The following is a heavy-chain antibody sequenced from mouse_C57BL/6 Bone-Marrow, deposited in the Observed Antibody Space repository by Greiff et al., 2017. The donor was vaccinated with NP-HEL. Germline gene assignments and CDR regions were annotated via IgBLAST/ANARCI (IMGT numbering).Heavy chain of an antibody. Sequence: EVKLVESGGGLVQPGGSLSLSCAASGFTFTDYYMSWVRQPPGKALEWLGFIRNKANGYTTEYSASVKGRFTISRDNSQSILYLQMNALGAEDSATYYCASSDGYKDYWGQGTTLTVSS. CDR2: IRNKANGYTT. J-gene: IGHJ2*01. V-gene: IGHV7-3*01. D-gene: IGHD2-3*01. CDR1: GFTFTDYY. CDR3: ASSDGYKDY.